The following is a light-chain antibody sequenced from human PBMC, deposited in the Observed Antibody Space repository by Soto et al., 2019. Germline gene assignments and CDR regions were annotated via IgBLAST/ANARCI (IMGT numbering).Light chain of an antibody. Sequence: EIVLTQSPGTLSLSTGERATLSCRASQSVSSSYLAWYQQKPGQAPRLLIYGASSRATGIPDRFSGSGSGTDFTLTISRLEPEDCAVYYCQQYGSSPRTFGQGTKWEIK. J-gene: IGKJ1*01. CDR1: QSVSSSY. CDR2: GAS. CDR3: QQYGSSPRT. V-gene: IGKV3-20*01.